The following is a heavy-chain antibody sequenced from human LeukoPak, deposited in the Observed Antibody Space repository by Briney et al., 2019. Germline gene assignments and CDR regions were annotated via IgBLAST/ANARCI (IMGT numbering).Heavy chain of an antibody. J-gene: IGHJ4*02. CDR1: GFTFTSYW. D-gene: IGHD3-3*01. CDR3: ARDGGFLEWLPYYFDY. V-gene: IGHV3-7*01. Sequence: PGGSLRLSCAASGFTFTSYWMSWVRQAPGKGLEWVANIKQDGSEKYYVDSVKGRFTISRDNAKNSLYLQMNSLRAEDTAVYYCARDGGFLEWLPYYFDYWGQGTLVAVSS. CDR2: IKQDGSEK.